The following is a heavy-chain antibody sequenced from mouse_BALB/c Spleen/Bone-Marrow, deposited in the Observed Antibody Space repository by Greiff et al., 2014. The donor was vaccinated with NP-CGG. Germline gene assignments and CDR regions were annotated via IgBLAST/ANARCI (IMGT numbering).Heavy chain of an antibody. Sequence: EVQRVESGGGLVQPGGSRKLSCAASGFTFSSFGMHWVRQAPEKGLEWVAYISSGGSTIYYADTVKGRFTISRDNPKNTLFLQMTSLRSEDTAMYYCARGGNFAWFAYWGQGTLVTVSA. CDR3: ARGGNFAWFAY. D-gene: IGHD2-1*01. CDR2: ISSGGSTI. V-gene: IGHV5-17*02. CDR1: GFTFSSFG. J-gene: IGHJ3*01.